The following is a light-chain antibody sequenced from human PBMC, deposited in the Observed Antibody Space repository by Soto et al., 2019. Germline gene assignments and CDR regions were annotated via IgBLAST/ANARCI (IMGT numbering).Light chain of an antibody. V-gene: IGKV3-20*01. CDR2: GAS. CDR1: QSVSSSY. CDR3: QQYGRSPLT. J-gene: IGKJ3*01. Sequence: EIVLTQSPGALSLSPGEGATLSCRASQSVSSSYLAWYQQRPGQAPRLLIYGASSRATGIPDRCSGSGSGTGFTLAISRLEPEDFAVYYCQQYGRSPLTFGPGTKVDIE.